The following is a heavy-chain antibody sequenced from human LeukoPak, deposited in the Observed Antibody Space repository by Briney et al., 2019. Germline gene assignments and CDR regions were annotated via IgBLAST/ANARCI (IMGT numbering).Heavy chain of an antibody. V-gene: IGHV4-34*01. CDR1: GGSFSXYY. D-gene: IGHD4-17*01. Sequence: SETLSLTCAVYGGSFSXYYWSWXRQPPGKGLEWIGEINHXXSTNYNPSLKSRVTISVDTSKNQFSLKLTSVTAADTAVYYCASHGGTRDYGDYSTGNWFDPWGQGTLVTVSS. CDR2: INHXXST. J-gene: IGHJ5*02. CDR3: ASHGGTRDYGDYSTGNWFDP.